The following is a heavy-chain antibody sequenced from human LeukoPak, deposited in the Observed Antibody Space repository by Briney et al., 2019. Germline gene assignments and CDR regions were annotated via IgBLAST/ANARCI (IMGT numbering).Heavy chain of an antibody. D-gene: IGHD3-22*01. CDR2: TLSGGTTT. J-gene: IGHJ3*02. Sequence: GGSLRLSCAASGFTFRIYAMTWVRQAPGKGPEWVSGTLSGGTTTYYADSVKGRFTTSRDNWKNTLYLQMNSLRVEDTAVYYCAKNYHDSSGPFSWAFDIWGQGTMVTVSS. V-gene: IGHV3-23*01. CDR3: AKNYHDSSGPFSWAFDI. CDR1: GFTFRIYA.